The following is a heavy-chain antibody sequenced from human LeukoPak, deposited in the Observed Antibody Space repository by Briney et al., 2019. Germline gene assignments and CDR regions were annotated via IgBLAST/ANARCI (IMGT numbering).Heavy chain of an antibody. J-gene: IGHJ4*02. CDR1: GGAITNYY. D-gene: IGHD4-23*01. V-gene: IGHV4-59*01. Sequence: SETLSPTCGVSGGAITNYYWNWIRQAPGKGLEWLGYIYYTGSTTYNPSVKSRITISLDTSKKQISLKLRSVTAEDTAVYYCARDEGAHHPSPGPVGLLANDYWGQGTLVTVSS. CDR3: ARDEGAHHPSPGPVGLLANDY. CDR2: IYYTGST.